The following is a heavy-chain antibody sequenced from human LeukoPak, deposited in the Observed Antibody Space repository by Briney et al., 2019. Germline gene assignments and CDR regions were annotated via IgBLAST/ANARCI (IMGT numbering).Heavy chain of an antibody. D-gene: IGHD3-22*01. Sequence: ASVKVSCKASDYTFTSYGISWVRQAPGQGLEWMGWISAYDGDTNYAQELQGRLTMTTDTSTSTAYMELRSLRSDDTAVYYCARDYHYFDSSDWEDCFDPWGQGTLVAVSS. CDR3: ARDYHYFDSSDWEDCFDP. J-gene: IGHJ5*02. CDR2: ISAYDGDT. V-gene: IGHV1-18*01. CDR1: DYTFTSYG.